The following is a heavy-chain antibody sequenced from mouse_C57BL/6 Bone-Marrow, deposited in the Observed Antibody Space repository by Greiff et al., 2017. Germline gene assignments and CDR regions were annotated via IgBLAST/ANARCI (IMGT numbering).Heavy chain of an antibody. CDR1: GYAFSSSW. CDR2: IYPGCGDT. Sequence: QVQLQQSGPELVKPGASVTISCKASGYAFSSSWMNWLKQRPGKGLEWIGRIYPGCGDTNYNGKFKGKATLTEDNYSSTAYMQRRSLTSEDSAVYVCARSATVVVFDYWGQGTTLTVSS. V-gene: IGHV1-82*01. D-gene: IGHD1-1*01. J-gene: IGHJ2*01. CDR3: ARSATVVVFDY.